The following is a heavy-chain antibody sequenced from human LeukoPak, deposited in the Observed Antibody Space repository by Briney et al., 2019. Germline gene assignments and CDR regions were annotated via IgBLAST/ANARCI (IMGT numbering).Heavy chain of an antibody. V-gene: IGHV3-15*01. CDR3: TTDAWEVASGRDGYNGYYYYYYMDV. D-gene: IGHD5-24*01. Sequence: PGGSLRLSCAASGFTFSNAWMSWVRQAPGKGLEWVGRIKSKTDGGTTDYAAPVKGRFTISRDDSKNTLYLQMNSLKTEDTAVYYCTTDAWEVASGRDGYNGYYYYYYMDVWGKGTTVTISS. CDR1: GFTFSNAW. CDR2: IKSKTDGGTT. J-gene: IGHJ6*03.